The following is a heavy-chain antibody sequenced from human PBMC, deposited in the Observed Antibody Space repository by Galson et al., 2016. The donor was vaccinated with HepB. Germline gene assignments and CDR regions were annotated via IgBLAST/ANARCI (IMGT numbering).Heavy chain of an antibody. Sequence: SLRLSCAASGFSFSDHYMDWVRQAPGKGLEWVGRIRDKANSYTTEYAASVKGRFTTSRDDSKTSLYLQMNSLNGEDTAVYYCTTLTGSKSEFDYWGQGTLVTVSS. CDR2: IRDKANSYTT. CDR1: GFSFSDHY. J-gene: IGHJ4*02. CDR3: TTLTGSKSEFDY. V-gene: IGHV3-72*01. D-gene: IGHD3-9*01.